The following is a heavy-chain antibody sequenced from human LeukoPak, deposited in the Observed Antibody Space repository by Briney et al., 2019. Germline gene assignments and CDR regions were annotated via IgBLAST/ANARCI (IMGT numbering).Heavy chain of an antibody. CDR2: ISSSGSTI. CDR3: AKFASVAGGTNWFDA. CDR1: GFTFSSYE. Sequence: GGSLRLSCAASGFTFSSYEMNWVRQAPGKGLEWVSYISSSGSTIYYADSVKGRFTISRDNSKNTLYLQINSLRAEDTAVYHCAKFASVAGGTNWFDAWGQGTLVTVSA. D-gene: IGHD2-15*01. J-gene: IGHJ5*02. V-gene: IGHV3-48*03.